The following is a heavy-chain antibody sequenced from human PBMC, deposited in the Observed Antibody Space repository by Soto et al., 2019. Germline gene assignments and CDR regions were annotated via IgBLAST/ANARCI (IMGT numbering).Heavy chain of an antibody. CDR3: AHPGYGDRPFGY. V-gene: IGHV2-5*02. Sequence: QITLKESGPTLVKPTQTLTLTCTFSGFSLSTSGVGVGWIRQPPGKALEWLALIYWDDDKRYSPSLKSRLTIPKDTSKNQVVLTMTNMDPVDTATYYCAHPGYGDRPFGYWGQGTLVTVSS. CDR2: IYWDDDK. D-gene: IGHD4-17*01. CDR1: GFSLSTSGVG. J-gene: IGHJ4*02.